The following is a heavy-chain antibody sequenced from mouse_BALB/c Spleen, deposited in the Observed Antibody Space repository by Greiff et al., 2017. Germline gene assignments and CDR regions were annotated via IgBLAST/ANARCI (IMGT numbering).Heavy chain of an antibody. CDR3: ARHDNYRYDGFAY. J-gene: IGHJ3*01. V-gene: IGHV5-6*01. D-gene: IGHD2-14*01. CDR1: GFTFSSYG. CDR2: ISSGGSYT. Sequence: VQLKESGGDLVKPGGSLKLSCAASGFTFSSYGMSWVRQTPDKRLEWVATISSGGSYTYYPDSVKGRFTISRDNAKNTLYLQMSSLKSEDTAMYYCARHDNYRYDGFAYWGQGTLVTVSA.